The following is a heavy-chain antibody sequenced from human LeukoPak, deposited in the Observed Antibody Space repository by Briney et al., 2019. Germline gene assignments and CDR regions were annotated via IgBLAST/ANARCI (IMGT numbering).Heavy chain of an antibody. D-gene: IGHD3-22*01. Sequence: GESLKVSCKGSGYSFTTYWIGWVRQMPGRGLEWMGIIYPGDSDTRYSPSFQGQVTISADKSISTAYLQWSSLKASDTAMYYCARQFRDSSGYYSYYFDYWGQGTLVTVSS. J-gene: IGHJ4*02. CDR1: GYSFTTYW. V-gene: IGHV5-51*01. CDR3: ARQFRDSSGYYSYYFDY. CDR2: IYPGDSDT.